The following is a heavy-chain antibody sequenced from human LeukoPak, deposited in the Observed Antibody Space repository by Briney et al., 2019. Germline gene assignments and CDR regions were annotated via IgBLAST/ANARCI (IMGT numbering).Heavy chain of an antibody. D-gene: IGHD3-10*01. J-gene: IGHJ3*02. V-gene: IGHV4-30-4*01. CDR3: AREQFGERTFDI. CDR1: GGSISSGDYY. Sequence: SETLSLTCTVSGGSISSGDYYWSWIRQPPGKGLEWIGYIYYSGSTYYNPSLKSRVTISVDTSKNQFSLKLSSVTAADTAVYYCAREQFGERTFDIWGQGTMVTVSS. CDR2: IYYSGST.